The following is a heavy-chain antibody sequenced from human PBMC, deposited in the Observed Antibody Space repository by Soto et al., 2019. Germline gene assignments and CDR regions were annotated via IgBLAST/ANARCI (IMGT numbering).Heavy chain of an antibody. CDR2: IYYSGST. D-gene: IGHD1-1*01. CDR3: ARQVHGDYYYGMDI. CDR1: GGSISSGGYY. Sequence: TLSLTCTVSGGSISSGGYYWSWIRQHPGKGLEWIGYIYYSGSTYYNPSLKSRVTISVDTSKNQFSLKLSSVTAADTAVYYCARQVHGDYYYGMDIWCQGTTVTVSS. J-gene: IGHJ6*02. V-gene: IGHV4-31*03.